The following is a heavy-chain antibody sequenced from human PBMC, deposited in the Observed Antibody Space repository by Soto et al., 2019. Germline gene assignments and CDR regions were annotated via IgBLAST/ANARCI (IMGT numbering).Heavy chain of an antibody. D-gene: IGHD2-2*01. CDR2: IKQDGSEK. CDR3: ARDSIVVVPVCFDY. V-gene: IGHV3-7*01. J-gene: IGHJ4*02. CDR1: GFTFSSYW. Sequence: GGSLRLSCAASGFTFSSYWMSWVRQAPGKGLEWVANIKQDGSEKYYVDSVKGRFTISRDNAKNSLYLQMNSLRAEDTAVYYCARDSIVVVPVCFDYWGQGTLVTVSS.